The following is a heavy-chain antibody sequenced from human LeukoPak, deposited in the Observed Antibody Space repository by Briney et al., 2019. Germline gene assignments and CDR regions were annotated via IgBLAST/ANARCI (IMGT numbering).Heavy chain of an antibody. V-gene: IGHV3-23*01. J-gene: IGHJ5*02. CDR3: VKEGAYAALNS. Sequence: SGGSLRLSCAAPGFIFSSEAMNWVRQAPGKGLDWVSGIAGSGGSTHYADSLKGRFTISRDNSKNTLSLQMSRLTAEDTAVYYCVKEGAYAALNSWGQGTLVTVSS. CDR2: IAGSGGST. D-gene: IGHD3-16*01. CDR1: GFIFSSEA.